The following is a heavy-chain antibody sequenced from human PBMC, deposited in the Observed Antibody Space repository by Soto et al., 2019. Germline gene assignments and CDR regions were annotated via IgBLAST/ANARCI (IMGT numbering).Heavy chain of an antibody. CDR3: SRRARSATTNWGAFDI. Sequence: GGSLRLSCAASGFTFSNYVMNWVRQAPGKGLEWVSTISYSADKTFYADSVKGRFTISRDNSRDRLFLQMNSLRADDAAVYFCSRRARSATTNWGAFDIWGQGTMVTV. CDR2: ISYSADKT. CDR1: GFTFSNYV. V-gene: IGHV3-23*01. D-gene: IGHD1-7*01. J-gene: IGHJ3*02.